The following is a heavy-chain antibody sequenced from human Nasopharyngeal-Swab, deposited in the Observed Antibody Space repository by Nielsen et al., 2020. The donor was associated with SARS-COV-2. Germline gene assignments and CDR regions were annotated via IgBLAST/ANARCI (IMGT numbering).Heavy chain of an antibody. CDR3: VRRAFSASYCYSDY. V-gene: IGHV5-51*01. CDR2: IYPADSDS. D-gene: IGHD1-26*01. Sequence: GESLKISCKGSGYIFTSYWIGWVRQMPGKGLEWMGIIYPADSDSRYSLSFQGQVSISVDKSISTAYLQWNTLKASDTAIYYCVRRAFSASYCYSDYWGPGTLVTVSS. CDR1: GYIFTSYW. J-gene: IGHJ4*02.